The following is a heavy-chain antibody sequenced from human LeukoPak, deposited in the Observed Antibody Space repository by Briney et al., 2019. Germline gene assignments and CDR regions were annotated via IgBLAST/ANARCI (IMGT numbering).Heavy chain of an antibody. Sequence: ASVKVSCKASGYTFTSYGISWVRQAPGQGLEWLGWISAYNGNTNYAQKLQGRVTMTTDTSTSTAYMELWSLRSDDTAVYYCARVSGWDIVVVPTQNYWGQGTLVTVSS. CDR1: GYTFTSYG. D-gene: IGHD2-2*01. CDR2: ISAYNGNT. V-gene: IGHV1-18*01. J-gene: IGHJ4*02. CDR3: ARVSGWDIVVVPTQNY.